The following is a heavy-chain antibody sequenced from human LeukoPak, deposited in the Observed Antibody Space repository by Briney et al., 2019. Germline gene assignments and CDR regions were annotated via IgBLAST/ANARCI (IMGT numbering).Heavy chain of an antibody. CDR3: AGGHKYYLDSSGFGY. D-gene: IGHD3-22*01. Sequence: SETLSLTCAVYGGSFSGYYWSWIRQPPGKGLEWIGEINHSGSTNYNPSLKTRVNISVDPSKNQFSLTVSSVAAAGTAVYYCAGGHKYYLDSSGFGYWGEGGLVTVCS. V-gene: IGHV4-34*01. J-gene: IGHJ4*02. CDR2: INHSGST. CDR1: GGSFSGYY.